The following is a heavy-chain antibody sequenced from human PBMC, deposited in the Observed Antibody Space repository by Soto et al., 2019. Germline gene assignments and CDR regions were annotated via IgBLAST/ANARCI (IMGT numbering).Heavy chain of an antibody. CDR3: VSQRTSVLTQAYFDY. J-gene: IGHJ4*02. Sequence: SETLSLTCTVSCGSVSNSNYYWGWIRQSPGKGREWIGSVYYRGRSYSKSSVKSRVTISVDTSKNQFSLNLNSVTASDTAVYFCVSQRTSVLTQAYFDYWGPGALVTVSS. V-gene: IGHV4-39*01. CDR2: VYYRGRS. D-gene: IGHD2-8*01. CDR1: CGSVSNSNYY.